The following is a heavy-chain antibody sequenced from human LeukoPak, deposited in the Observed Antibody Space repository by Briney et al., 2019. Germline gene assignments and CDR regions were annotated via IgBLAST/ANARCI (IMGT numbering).Heavy chain of an antibody. Sequence: ASVKVSCKAAGYTFTIYDINWVRQATGQGPEWMGWMNPNSGNTGYAQKFQGRVTISRNSSTNTAYMELSSLRPEDTAVYYCARGGRDCSGGTCYRWFDPWGQGTLVTVSS. V-gene: IGHV1-8*03. CDR3: ARGGRDCSGGTCYRWFDP. CDR1: GYTFTIYD. J-gene: IGHJ5*02. CDR2: MNPNSGNT. D-gene: IGHD2-15*01.